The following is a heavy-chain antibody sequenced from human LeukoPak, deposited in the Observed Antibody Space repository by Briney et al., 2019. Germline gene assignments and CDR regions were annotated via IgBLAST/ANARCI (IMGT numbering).Heavy chain of an antibody. CDR1: GFTFSDYY. CDR3: ARERRLSD. Sequence: GGSLRLSCAASGFTFSDYYMTWIRQAPGKGLEWPSYISPSSSSTIYADPVKGRFTISRDNAKNSLYLQMDSLRAEDTAVYYCARERRLSDWGQGTLVTVSS. D-gene: IGHD6-25*01. J-gene: IGHJ4*02. V-gene: IGHV3-11*06. CDR2: ISPSSSST.